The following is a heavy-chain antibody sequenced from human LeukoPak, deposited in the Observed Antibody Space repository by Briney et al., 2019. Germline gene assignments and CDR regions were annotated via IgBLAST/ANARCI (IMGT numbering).Heavy chain of an antibody. CDR3: ARVQDNWNDGFDY. J-gene: IGHJ4*02. D-gene: IGHD1-1*01. CDR2: ISAYNGNT. Sequence: ASVKVSCKASGYTFTSYGISWVRQAPGQGLEWMGWISAYNGNTNYAQKLQGRVTMTRDTSISTAYMELSRLRSDDTAVYYCARVQDNWNDGFDYWGQGTLVAVSS. V-gene: IGHV1-18*01. CDR1: GYTFTSYG.